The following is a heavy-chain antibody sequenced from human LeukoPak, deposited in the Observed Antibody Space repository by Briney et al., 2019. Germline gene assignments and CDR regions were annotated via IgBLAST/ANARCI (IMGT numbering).Heavy chain of an antibody. V-gene: IGHV3-30*03. CDR1: GFTFSSYG. Sequence: SGGSLRLSCAASGFTFSSYGMHWVRQAPGKGLEWVAVISYDGSNKYYADSVKGRFTISRDNSKNTLYLQMNSLRAEDTAVYYCALNEDKRYSSSRLTYYYYMDVWGKGTTVTVSS. D-gene: IGHD6-13*01. CDR2: ISYDGSNK. J-gene: IGHJ6*03. CDR3: ALNEDKRYSSSRLTYYYYMDV.